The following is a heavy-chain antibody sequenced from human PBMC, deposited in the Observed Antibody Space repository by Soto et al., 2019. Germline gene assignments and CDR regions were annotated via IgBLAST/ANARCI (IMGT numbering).Heavy chain of an antibody. V-gene: IGHV3-74*01. CDR3: ARVAGVWSGSSCELYGMDV. J-gene: IGHJ6*02. CDR2: IHSDGTTT. CDR1: GFTLSWYW. D-gene: IGHD2-2*01. Sequence: EVQLVESGGGLVQPGGSLRLSCAASGFTLSWYWMHWVRQAPGKGLVWVSRIHSDGTTTTYADSVRGRFTISRDNAKKPLYLKMNSLRAEDTAVYYCARVAGVWSGSSCELYGMDVWGQGTTVTVSS.